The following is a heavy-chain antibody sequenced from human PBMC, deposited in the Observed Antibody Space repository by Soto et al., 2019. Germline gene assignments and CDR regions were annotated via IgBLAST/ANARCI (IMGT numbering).Heavy chain of an antibody. CDR1: GFTFSSHA. V-gene: IGHV3-23*01. J-gene: IGHJ4*02. CDR2: IGSNGGSI. CDR3: AKAYGHCVFGRCGWSPFDY. Sequence: EVQLLESGGGLVQPGGSLRLSCAASGFTFSSHAMSWVRQAPGKGLEWVSGIGSNGGSIYYADSVKGRFTISRDNSKNTLYLQMNSLGAEDAAMYYCAKAYGHCVFGRCGWSPFDYWGQGTLVTVSS. D-gene: IGHD6-19*01.